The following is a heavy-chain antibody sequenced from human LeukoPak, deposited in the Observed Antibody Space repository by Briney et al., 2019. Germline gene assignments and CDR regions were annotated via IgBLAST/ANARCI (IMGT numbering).Heavy chain of an antibody. J-gene: IGHJ3*02. D-gene: IGHD4-23*01. Sequence: GESLKISCKASGXSFSYYWIGWVRQMPGKGLEWMGIIYPGDSKTRYSPSFQGQLTISADKSTNAAYLQWSSLKASDTAIYYCARYNYGANLVGDAFDIWGQGTMVTVSS. CDR2: IYPGDSKT. CDR3: ARYNYGANLVGDAFDI. CDR1: GXSFSYYW. V-gene: IGHV5-51*01.